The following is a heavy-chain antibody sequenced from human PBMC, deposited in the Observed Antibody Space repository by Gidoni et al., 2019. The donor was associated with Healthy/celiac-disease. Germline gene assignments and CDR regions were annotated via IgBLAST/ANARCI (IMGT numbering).Heavy chain of an antibody. CDR1: GSTCSSYA. CDR2: ISGSGGST. CDR3: AKDLMRDYGDSDAFDI. V-gene: IGHV3-23*01. Sequence: EVQLLESGGGLVQPGGSLRLSCAASGSTCSSYAMSWVRRAPGKGREWVSAISGSGGSTYYAASVKGRFTISRDNSKNTLYLQMNSLRAEDTAVYYCAKDLMRDYGDSDAFDIWGQGTMVTVSS. J-gene: IGHJ3*02. D-gene: IGHD4-17*01.